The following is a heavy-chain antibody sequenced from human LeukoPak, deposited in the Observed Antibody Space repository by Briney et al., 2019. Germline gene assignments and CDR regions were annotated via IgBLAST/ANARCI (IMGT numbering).Heavy chain of an antibody. Sequence: GRSLRLSCTGSGFTFGDHPMGWVRQAPGKGLERIGFITSKPFGETSHYAASVSGRFTFSRDDSKSIAYLQMNSLKTEDTAVYYCARHDGMILPVWGHGTLVTVSS. V-gene: IGHV3-49*04. D-gene: IGHD3/OR15-3a*01. CDR1: GFTFGDHP. CDR3: ARHDGMILPV. J-gene: IGHJ4*01. CDR2: ITSKPFGETS.